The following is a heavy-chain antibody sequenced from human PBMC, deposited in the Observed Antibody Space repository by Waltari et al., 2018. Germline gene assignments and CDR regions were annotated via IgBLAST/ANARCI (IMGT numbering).Heavy chain of an antibody. Sequence: EVQLLESGGGLVQPGGSLRLSCAASGFTFSSYAMSGVRQAPGKGLEWVAAISGSGGSTYYVDAVKGRFTISRDNSKNTLYLQMNSLRADDTAVYYCAKGPRYSSSWVGSDWGQGTLVTVSS. CDR1: GFTFSSYA. D-gene: IGHD6-13*01. J-gene: IGHJ4*02. CDR3: AKGPRYSSSWVGSD. V-gene: IGHV3-23*01. CDR2: ISGSGGST.